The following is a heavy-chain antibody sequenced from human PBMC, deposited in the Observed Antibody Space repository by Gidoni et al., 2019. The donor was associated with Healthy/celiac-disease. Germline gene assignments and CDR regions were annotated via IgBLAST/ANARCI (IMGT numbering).Heavy chain of an antibody. CDR3: TSEWGLDHEGFDP. CDR2: SRSKANSYAT. D-gene: IGHD2-21*02. J-gene: IGHJ5*02. Sequence: EVQLVASGGGLVQPGGSLKLSSAASGFPFSGSAMHWVLQASGKGLEWVGRSRSKANSYATAYAASVKGRFTISRDDSKNTAYLQMNSLKTEDTAVYYCTSEWGLDHEGFDPWGQGTLVTVSS. V-gene: IGHV3-73*02. CDR1: GFPFSGSA.